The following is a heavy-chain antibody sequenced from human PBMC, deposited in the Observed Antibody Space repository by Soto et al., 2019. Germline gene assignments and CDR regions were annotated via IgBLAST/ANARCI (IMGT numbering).Heavy chain of an antibody. CDR1: GFTFSEFA. D-gene: IGHD1-26*01. Sequence: EVQLLESGGGLVQPGGSLTLSCAASGFTFSEFAMNWVRQAPGKGLEWVSGISGGGDATFYADSVKGRFTISRVQSKNTVYLQMNGLRAVETAVYYCVKKMAGTTTSGDYWYFDLWGRGTLVTVAS. V-gene: IGHV3-23*01. J-gene: IGHJ2*01. CDR2: ISGGGDAT. CDR3: VKKMAGTTTSGDYWYFDL.